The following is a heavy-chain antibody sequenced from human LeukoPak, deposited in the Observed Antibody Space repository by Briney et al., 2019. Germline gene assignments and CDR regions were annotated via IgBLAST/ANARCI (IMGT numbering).Heavy chain of an antibody. CDR3: ARRPYYYDSSGYLIENAFDI. CDR1: GYTFTSYG. Sequence: ASVKVSCKASGYTFTSYGISWVRQAPGQGLEWMGWISSYIGNTNYAQKLQGRVTMTTDTSTSTAYVELRSLRSDDTAVYYCARRPYYYDSSGYLIENAFDIWGQGTMVTVSS. CDR2: ISSYIGNT. V-gene: IGHV1-18*01. D-gene: IGHD3-22*01. J-gene: IGHJ3*02.